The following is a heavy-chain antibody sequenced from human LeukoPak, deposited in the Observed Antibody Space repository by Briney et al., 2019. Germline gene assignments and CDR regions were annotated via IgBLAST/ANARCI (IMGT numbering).Heavy chain of an antibody. V-gene: IGHV4-39*07. J-gene: IGHJ3*02. CDR1: GVSISSNTFS. CDR3: ARTRPSFITKDAFDI. CDR2: IYSSGST. Sequence: SETLSLTCNVSGVSISSNTFSWGWIRQPPGKGLEWIGSIYSSGSTNYNPSLKSRVTMSVDTSKNQFSLKLSSVTAADTAVYYCARTRPSFITKDAFDIWGQGTMVTVSS. D-gene: IGHD3-10*01.